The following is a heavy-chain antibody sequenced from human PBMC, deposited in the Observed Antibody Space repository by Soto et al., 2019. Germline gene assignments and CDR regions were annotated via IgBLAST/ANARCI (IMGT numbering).Heavy chain of an antibody. CDR1: GGSFSGYY. D-gene: IGHD3-10*01. Sequence: QVQLQQWGAGLLKPSETLSLTCAVYGGSFSGYYWSWIRQPPGKGLEWIGEINHSGSTSYNPSLKSRVTISVETSKNQFSLKLSSVTAADTAVYYCARSYYSAYYYYYMDVWGKGTTVTVSS. CDR3: ARSYYSAYYYYYMDV. J-gene: IGHJ6*03. V-gene: IGHV4-34*01. CDR2: INHSGST.